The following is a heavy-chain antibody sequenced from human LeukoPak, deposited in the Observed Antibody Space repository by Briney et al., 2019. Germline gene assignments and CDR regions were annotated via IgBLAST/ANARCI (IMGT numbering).Heavy chain of an antibody. CDR2: INSDGSST. CDR1: GFTFSSYW. D-gene: IGHD3-22*01. V-gene: IGHV3-74*01. CDR3: ARVGDYDSSGYYPFDY. J-gene: IGHJ4*02. Sequence: GGSLRLSCAASGFTFSSYWMHWVRQAPGKGLVWVSRINSDGSSTSYADSVKGRFTISRDNAKNTLYLQTNSLRAEDTAVYYCARVGDYDSSGYYPFDYWGQGTLVTVSS.